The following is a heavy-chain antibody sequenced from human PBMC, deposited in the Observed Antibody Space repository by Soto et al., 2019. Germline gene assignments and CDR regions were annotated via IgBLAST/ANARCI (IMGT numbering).Heavy chain of an antibody. CDR1: GGSLSPNY. CDR2: IYYSGTA. V-gene: IGHV4-59*08. D-gene: IGHD3-16*01. Sequence: QVQLQESGPGLVKPSETLSLTCTVSGGSLSPNYWTWIRQPPGKGLEWIAYIYYSGTATYNPSLTTPVAISLALSTDPISLTLCSWTAADTAVYYCARLGAYSQSLDPWGQGPLVTFSS. J-gene: IGHJ5*02. CDR3: ARLGAYSQSLDP.